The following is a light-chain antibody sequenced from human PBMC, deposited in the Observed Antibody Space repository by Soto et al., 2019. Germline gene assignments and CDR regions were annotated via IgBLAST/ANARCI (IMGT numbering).Light chain of an antibody. CDR2: KAS. CDR3: QQYNSYWT. V-gene: IGKV1-5*03. Sequence: DIQMTQSTSTLSASVGDRVTITCRASQSISSWLAWYQQKPGKAPNLLIYKASSLESGVPSRFSGSGSGTEFTLAISSLQPDDFATYYCQQYNSYWTFGEGTKMEIK. J-gene: IGKJ1*01. CDR1: QSISSW.